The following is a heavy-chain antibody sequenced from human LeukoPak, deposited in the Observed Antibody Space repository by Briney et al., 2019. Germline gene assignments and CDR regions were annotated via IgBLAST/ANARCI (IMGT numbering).Heavy chain of an antibody. Sequence: ASVKVSCKASGHTFTSNYIHWVRQAPGQGLEWMGMIYPRDGSTSYAQKFQGRVTVTRDTSTSTVHMELSGLRSEDTAVYYCARDQEGFDYWGQGTLVTVSS. J-gene: IGHJ4*02. CDR3: ARDQEGFDY. V-gene: IGHV1-46*01. CDR2: IYPRDGST. CDR1: GHTFTSNY.